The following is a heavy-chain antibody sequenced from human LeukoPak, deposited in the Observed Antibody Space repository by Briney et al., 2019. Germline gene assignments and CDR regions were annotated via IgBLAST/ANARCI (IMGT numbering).Heavy chain of an antibody. CDR1: GYTFTSYD. D-gene: IGHD3-3*01. CDR2: MNPNSGNT. Sequence: ASVKVSCKASGYTFTSYDINWVRQAIGQGLEWMGWMNPNSGNTGYAQKFQGRVTMTRNTSISTAYMELSSLRSEDTAVYYCARGISGITIFGVVTSTWFDPWGQGTLVTVSS. V-gene: IGHV1-8*01. CDR3: ARGISGITIFGVVTSTWFDP. J-gene: IGHJ5*02.